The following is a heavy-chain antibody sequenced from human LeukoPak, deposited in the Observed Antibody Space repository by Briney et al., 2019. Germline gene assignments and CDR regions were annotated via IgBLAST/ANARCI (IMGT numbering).Heavy chain of an antibody. CDR2: INPNTGGT. D-gene: IGHD5-24*01. CDR1: GYTFTGYY. Sequence: ASVKVSCKASGYTFTGYYMHWVRQAPGQGLEWMGWINPNTGGTNYAQKFQGRVTMTRDTSISTAYMELSRLRSDDTAVYYCAGARMAVDWFDPWGQGTLVTVSS. CDR3: AGARMAVDWFDP. J-gene: IGHJ5*02. V-gene: IGHV1-2*02.